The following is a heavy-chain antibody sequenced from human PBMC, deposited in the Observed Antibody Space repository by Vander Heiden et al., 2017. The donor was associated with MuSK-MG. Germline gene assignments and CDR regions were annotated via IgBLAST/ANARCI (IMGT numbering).Heavy chain of an antibody. Sequence: EVQLVESGGGLVQPGGSLRLSCAASGFLFSNYWMSWVRQAPGKGLEWVANIKQDGSVKYYVDSLKGRFTISRDNAKNSVYLQMNSLRAEDTAVYYCARIGYSSSGFDYWGQGTLVIVSS. CDR2: IKQDGSVK. J-gene: IGHJ4*02. V-gene: IGHV3-7*03. CDR1: GFLFSNYW. CDR3: ARIGYSSSGFDY. D-gene: IGHD6-13*01.